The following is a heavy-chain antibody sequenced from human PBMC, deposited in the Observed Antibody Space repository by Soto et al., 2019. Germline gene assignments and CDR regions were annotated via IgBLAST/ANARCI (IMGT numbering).Heavy chain of an antibody. D-gene: IGHD3-22*01. CDR1: GYTFTSYG. V-gene: IGHV1-18*01. CDR2: ISAYNGNT. J-gene: IGHJ4*02. Sequence: QVQLVQSGAEVKKPGASVKVSCKASGYTFTSYGISWVRQAPGQGLEWMGWISAYNGNTNYALKLQGRVTMTTDTSTSTAYMELRSLRSDDTAVYYWARNRTYDCSGWGEDYWGQGTLVTGSS. CDR3: ARNRTYDCSGWGEDY.